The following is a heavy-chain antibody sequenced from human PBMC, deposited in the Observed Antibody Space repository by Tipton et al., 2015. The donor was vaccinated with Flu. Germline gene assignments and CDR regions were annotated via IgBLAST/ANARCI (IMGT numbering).Heavy chain of an antibody. CDR1: GGSFSGYY. D-gene: IGHD2-2*02. CDR2: INHSGST. V-gene: IGHV4-34*01. Sequence: TLSLTCAVYGGSFSGYYWSWIRQPPGKGLEWIGEINHSGSTNYNPSLKSRVTISVDTSKNQFSLKLSSVTAADTAVYYCARGGYCSSTSCYTRMRAFDIWGQGTMVTVSS. J-gene: IGHJ3*02. CDR3: ARGGYCSSTSCYTRMRAFDI.